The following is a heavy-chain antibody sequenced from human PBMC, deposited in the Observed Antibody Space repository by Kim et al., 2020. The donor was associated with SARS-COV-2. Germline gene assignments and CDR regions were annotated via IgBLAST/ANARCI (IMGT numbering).Heavy chain of an antibody. CDR1: GYTFNGYY. CDR2: INPNSGGS. J-gene: IGHJ4*02. D-gene: IGHD3-22*01. Sequence: ASVKVSCKTSGYTFNGYYIHWVRQAPGQGLEWMGRINPNSGGSNYAQNFQGRVTMTRDTSISTAYMELTRLTSDDTAVYYCARAPLSSNGYYPDYWGQGT. CDR3: ARAPLSSNGYYPDY. V-gene: IGHV1-2*06.